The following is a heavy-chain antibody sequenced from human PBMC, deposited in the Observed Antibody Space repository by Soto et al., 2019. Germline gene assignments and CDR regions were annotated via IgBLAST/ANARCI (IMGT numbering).Heavy chain of an antibody. CDR2: IDPSDSFT. Sequence: GDSLNISCESSGYTFTNFWISWVRQLPGKGLEWMGRIDPSDSFTNYSPSFQGHVTISTDESFSTAYLQCSSLKVSDSAMYYGARSHVRRGIIAEWGTGDLVTVFS. J-gene: IGHJ1*01. D-gene: IGHD3-10*01. V-gene: IGHV5-10-1*01. CDR3: ARSHVRRGIIAE. CDR1: GYTFTNFW.